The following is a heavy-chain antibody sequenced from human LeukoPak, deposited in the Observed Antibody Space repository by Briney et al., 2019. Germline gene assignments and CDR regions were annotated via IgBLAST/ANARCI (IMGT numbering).Heavy chain of an antibody. CDR1: GFTFSNYA. CDR3: AKVYCSGSSCYRTPDY. CDR2: IGDSGDNT. Sequence: GGSLRLSCAASGFTFSNYAMSWVRQAPGKGLQWVSAIGDSGDNTYYADSVKGRFTISRDNSKNMVYLQMNSLRAEDTAIYYCAKVYCSGSSCYRTPDYWGQGTLVTVSS. J-gene: IGHJ4*02. D-gene: IGHD2-2*01. V-gene: IGHV3-23*01.